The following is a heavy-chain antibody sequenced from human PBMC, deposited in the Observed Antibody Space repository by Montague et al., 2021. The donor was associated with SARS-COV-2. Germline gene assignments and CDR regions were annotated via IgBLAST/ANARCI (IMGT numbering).Heavy chain of an antibody. CDR2: IYYSGST. D-gene: IGHD3-3*01. J-gene: IGHJ4*02. V-gene: IGHV4-31*03. CDR3: ARASGKKTIFGVVISYFDY. CDR1: GGSTSSGGYY. Sequence: TLSLTCTVSGGSTSSGGYYWSWIRQHPGKGLEWIGYIYYSGSTYYNPSLKSRVTISVDTSKNQFSLKLSSVTAADTAVYYYARASGKKTIFGVVISYFDYWGQGTLVTVSS.